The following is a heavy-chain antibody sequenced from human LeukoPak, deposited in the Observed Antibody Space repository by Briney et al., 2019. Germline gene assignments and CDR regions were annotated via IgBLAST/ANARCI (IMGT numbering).Heavy chain of an antibody. CDR3: AKDYRRWAFDY. V-gene: IGHV3-23*01. CDR1: GFTFSSHG. J-gene: IGHJ4*02. CDR2: ITESDGRT. D-gene: IGHD4-23*01. Sequence: GGSLRLSCAASGFTFSSHGIHWVRQAPGKGLEWVSSITESDGRTNYADPVRGRFTISRDNSKNTLYLQMNSLRAEDTAAYYCAKDYRRWAFDYWGQGTLVTVSS.